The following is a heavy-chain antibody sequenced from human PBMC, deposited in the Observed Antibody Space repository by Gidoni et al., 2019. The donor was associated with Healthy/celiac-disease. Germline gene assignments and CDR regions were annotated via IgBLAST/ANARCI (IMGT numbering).Heavy chain of an antibody. CDR3: AREGGYGDYGDY. J-gene: IGHJ4*02. CDR2: IWYDGSNK. CDR1: GFTFSSYG. V-gene: IGHV3-33*01. D-gene: IGHD4-17*01. Sequence: QVQLVESGGGVVQPGRSLRLSCAASGFTFSSYGMHWVRQAPGKGLEWVAVIWYDGSNKYYADSVKGRFTISRDNSKNTLYLQMNSLRAEDTAVYYCAREGGYGDYGDYWGQGTLVTVSS.